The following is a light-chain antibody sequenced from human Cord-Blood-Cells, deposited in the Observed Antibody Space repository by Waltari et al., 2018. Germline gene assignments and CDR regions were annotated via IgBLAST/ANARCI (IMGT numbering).Light chain of an antibody. CDR1: QSVSRN. CDR2: GAS. Sequence: EIALTQSPATLSVSPGERATLSCRASQSVSRNLAWYQQKPGQAPRLLIYGASTRATGIPSRFSGSGSGTEFTLTISSLQSEDFAVYYCQQYNNWPPTFGQGTKVEIK. J-gene: IGKJ1*01. V-gene: IGKV3-15*01. CDR3: QQYNNWPPT.